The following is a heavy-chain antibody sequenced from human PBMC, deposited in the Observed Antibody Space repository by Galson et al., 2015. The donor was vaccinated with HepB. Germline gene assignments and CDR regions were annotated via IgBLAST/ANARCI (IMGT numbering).Heavy chain of an antibody. J-gene: IGHJ6*02. V-gene: IGHV1-46*01. Sequence: SVKVSCKASGYTFTSYYMHWVRQAPGQGLEWMGIINPSGGSTSYAQKFQGRVTMTRDTSTSTVYMELSSLRSEDTAVYYCARDVVEMATNEGYYGMDVWGQGTTVTVSS. CDR3: ARDVVEMATNEGYYGMDV. CDR2: INPSGGST. D-gene: IGHD5-24*01. CDR1: GYTFTSYY.